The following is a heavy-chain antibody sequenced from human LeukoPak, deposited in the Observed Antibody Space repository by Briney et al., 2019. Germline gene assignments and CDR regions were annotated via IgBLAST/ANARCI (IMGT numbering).Heavy chain of an antibody. CDR2: ISGSGGST. J-gene: IGHJ4*02. Sequence: PGGSLRLSCAASGFTFSSYAMSWVRQAPGKGLEWVSAISGSGGSTYYADSVKGRFTISRDDSKNTLYLKMNSLRAEDTAVYYCAKASFYSSSWYYFDYWGQGTLVTVSS. D-gene: IGHD6-13*01. V-gene: IGHV3-23*01. CDR1: GFTFSSYA. CDR3: AKASFYSSSWYYFDY.